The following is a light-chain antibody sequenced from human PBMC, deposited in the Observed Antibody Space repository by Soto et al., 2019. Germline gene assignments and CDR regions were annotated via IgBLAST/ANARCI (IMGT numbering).Light chain of an antibody. V-gene: IGLV3-1*01. Sequence: SYELTQPPSVSVSPGQTASITCSGDKLGDKYACWYQQKPGQSPVLVIYQDNKRPSGIPERFSGSNSGNTATLTISGTQAMDEADYYCQAWDSSTEGFGGGTKLTVL. CDR2: QDN. CDR3: QAWDSSTEG. CDR1: KLGDKY. J-gene: IGLJ2*01.